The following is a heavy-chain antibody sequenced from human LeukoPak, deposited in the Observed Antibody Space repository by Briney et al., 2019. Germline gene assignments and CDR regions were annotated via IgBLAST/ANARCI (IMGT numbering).Heavy chain of an antibody. J-gene: IGHJ5*02. D-gene: IGHD5/OR15-5a*01. CDR2: IDPTDSYT. CDR1: GYTFINYW. Sequence: GESLRISCQGSGYTFINYWISWVRQMPGKGLEWVGRIDPTDSYTNYSPSFQGHVSISADKSISTAYLQWSSLKGSDTAIYYCARSSVDWFDPWGQGTLVTVSS. CDR3: ARSSVDWFDP. V-gene: IGHV5-10-1*01.